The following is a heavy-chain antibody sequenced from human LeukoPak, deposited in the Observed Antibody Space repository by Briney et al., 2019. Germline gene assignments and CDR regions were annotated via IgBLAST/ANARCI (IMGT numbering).Heavy chain of an antibody. CDR2: ISGSGGST. CDR3: TREIMDIVVVVAAGGAFDI. J-gene: IGHJ3*02. V-gene: IGHV3-23*01. D-gene: IGHD2-15*01. CDR1: GFTFSSYA. Sequence: GGSLRLSCAASGFTFSSYAMSWVRQAPGKGLEWVSAISGSGGSTYYADSVKGRFTISRDNSKNTLYLQMNSLRAEDTAVYYCTREIMDIVVVVAAGGAFDIWGQGTMVTVSS.